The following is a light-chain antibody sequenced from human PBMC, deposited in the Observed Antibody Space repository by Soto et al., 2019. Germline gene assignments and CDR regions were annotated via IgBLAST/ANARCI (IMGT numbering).Light chain of an antibody. CDR1: STDIGAYNY. V-gene: IGLV2-14*01. CDR2: EVT. Sequence: QSVLTQPASVSGSPGQSITISCTGTSTDIGAYNYVSWYQQHPGKAPKLLIYEVTNRPSGVSNRFSGSKSGNTASLTISGLQAEDRANYYCNSYTTLSNRVFGTGTKVTVL. CDR3: NSYTTLSNRV. J-gene: IGLJ1*01.